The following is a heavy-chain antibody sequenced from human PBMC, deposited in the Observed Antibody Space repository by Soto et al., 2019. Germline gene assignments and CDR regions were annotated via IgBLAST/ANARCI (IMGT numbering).Heavy chain of an antibody. J-gene: IGHJ6*02. CDR2: IWYDGSNK. D-gene: IGHD3-16*02. V-gene: IGHV3-33*01. Sequence: QVQLVESGGGVVQPGRSLRLSCAASGFTFSSYGMHWVRQAPGKGLEWVAVIWYDGSNKYYADSVKGRFTISRDNSKNALYLQINSLRAEERAVYYCARDRYPLGYGMDVWGQGTTVTVSS. CDR1: GFTFSSYG. CDR3: ARDRYPLGYGMDV.